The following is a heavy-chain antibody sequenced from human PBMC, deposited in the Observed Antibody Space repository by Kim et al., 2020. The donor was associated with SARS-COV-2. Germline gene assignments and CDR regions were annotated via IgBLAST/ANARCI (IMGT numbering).Heavy chain of an antibody. Sequence: ADYRQDRFTISRDNAKDSLYLQMNSLRAEGTALYYCAKGIVVVITGAFDIWGQGTMVTVSS. V-gene: IGHV3-9*01. J-gene: IGHJ3*02. D-gene: IGHD3-22*01. CDR3: AKGIVVVITGAFDI.